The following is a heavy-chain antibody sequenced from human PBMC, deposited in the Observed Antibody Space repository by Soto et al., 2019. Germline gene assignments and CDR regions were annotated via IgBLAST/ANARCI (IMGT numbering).Heavy chain of an antibody. J-gene: IGHJ4*02. D-gene: IGHD1-26*01. CDR2: INHSGST. V-gene: IGHV4-34*01. CDR1: GGSFSGYY. CDR3: ATRVASYLYYFDY. Sequence: PSETLSLTCAVYGGSFSGYYWSWIRQPPGKGLEWIGEINHSGSTNYNPSLKSRVTISVDTSKNQFSLKLSSVTAADTAVYYCATRVASYLYYFDYWGQGTLVTVSS.